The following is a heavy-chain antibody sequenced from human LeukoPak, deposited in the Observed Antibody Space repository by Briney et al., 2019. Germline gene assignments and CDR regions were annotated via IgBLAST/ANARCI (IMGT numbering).Heavy chain of an antibody. J-gene: IGHJ6*03. V-gene: IGHV3-53*01. CDR2: IDSGGST. Sequence: PGATLRLSCAVSGLSVSNNYMSWVRQAPGKGLEWVSVIDSGGSTYYADSVKGRFTISRDNSSNTQYLQMSCLRAEDTAVYYCARSTVVTGRYYYYYMDVWGKGTTVSVSS. D-gene: IGHD4-23*01. CDR3: ARSTVVTGRYYYYYMDV. CDR1: GLSVSNNY.